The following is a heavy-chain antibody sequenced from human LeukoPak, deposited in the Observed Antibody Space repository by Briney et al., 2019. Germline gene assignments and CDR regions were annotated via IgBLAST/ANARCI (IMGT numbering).Heavy chain of an antibody. V-gene: IGHV3-23*01. Sequence: GVSVRLSCAASGFTFSTYVMSWVRQAPGKGLEWVSAISGSGGSTYYADSVKGRFTISRDNSTNTLYLQMNSLGADDTAVYYCAKGNWRYFDYWGQGTLVTASS. CDR1: GFTFSTYV. CDR2: ISGSGGST. CDR3: AKGNWRYFDY. J-gene: IGHJ4*02. D-gene: IGHD2-8*02.